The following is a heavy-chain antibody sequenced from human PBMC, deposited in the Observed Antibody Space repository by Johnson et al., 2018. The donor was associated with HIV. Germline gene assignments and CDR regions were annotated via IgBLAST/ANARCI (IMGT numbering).Heavy chain of an antibody. CDR3: ARRFFPGITVGLDAFDI. Sequence: QVQLVESGGGVVQPGRSLRLSCAASGFTFSSYAMHWVRQAPGKGLEWVAVISYDGSNKYYADSVKGRFTISRDNSKNTLDLQMNSLRAWDTAVDYCARRFFPGITVGLDAFDIWGQGTMVTVSS. J-gene: IGHJ3*02. CDR2: ISYDGSNK. D-gene: IGHD6-19*01. V-gene: IGHV3-30*04. CDR1: GFTFSSYA.